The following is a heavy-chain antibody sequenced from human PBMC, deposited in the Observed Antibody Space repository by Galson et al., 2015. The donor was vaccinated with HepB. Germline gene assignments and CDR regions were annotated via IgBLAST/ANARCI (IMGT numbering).Heavy chain of an antibody. D-gene: IGHD2-2*01. V-gene: IGHV4-39*01. J-gene: IGHJ4*02. CDR2: IYYSGDT. Sequence: ETLSLTCTVSGGSVISSSHYWGWIRQPPGKGLEWIGRIYYSGDTYYNPSLKSRVTISVDTSKNQFSLNLNSVTAADTAVYYCARPRYCSSATYSAAFDYWGQGTLVTVSS. CDR3: ARPRYCSSATYSAAFDY. CDR1: GGSVISSSHY.